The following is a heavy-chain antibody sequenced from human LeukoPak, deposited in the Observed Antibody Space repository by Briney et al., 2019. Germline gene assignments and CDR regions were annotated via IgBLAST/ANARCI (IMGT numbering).Heavy chain of an antibody. CDR2: ISYDGSNK. V-gene: IGHV3-30*18. J-gene: IGHJ4*02. Sequence: PGGSLRLSCAASGFTFSSYGMHWVRQAPGKGLEWVAVISYDGSNKYYADSVKGRFTISRDNSKNTLYLQMNSLRAEDTAVYYCAKDAVSVAVAGTLDYWGQGTLVTVSS. CDR1: GFTFSSYG. D-gene: IGHD6-19*01. CDR3: AKDAVSVAVAGTLDY.